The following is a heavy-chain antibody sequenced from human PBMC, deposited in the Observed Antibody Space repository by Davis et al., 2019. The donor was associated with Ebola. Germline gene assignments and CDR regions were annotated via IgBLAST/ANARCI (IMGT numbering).Heavy chain of an antibody. CDR3: ARNRIAGSSSFYYYYGMDI. D-gene: IGHD6-6*01. Sequence: HTGGSLRLSCAASGFTFSNYWMHWVRQAPGKGLVWVSRINRDESGTTYADSVKGRFTISRDNAKNMLYLQMDSLRVEDTAVYYCARNRIAGSSSFYYYYGMDIWGQGTTVTVSS. CDR2: INRDESGT. CDR1: GFTFSNYW. V-gene: IGHV3-74*01. J-gene: IGHJ6*02.